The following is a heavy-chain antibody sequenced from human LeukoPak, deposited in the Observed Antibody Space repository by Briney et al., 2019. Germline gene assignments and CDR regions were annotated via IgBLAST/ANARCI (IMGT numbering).Heavy chain of an antibody. J-gene: IGHJ4*02. Sequence: QAGGSLRLSCVASGFPFSSYWMTWVRQAPGKGPEWVANIKQDGSKKSYVDSVKGRFTISRDNAKNSLYLQMNSLRAEDTAIYYCTRVGYIDEGIDYWGQGTLVTVSP. V-gene: IGHV3-7*04. CDR1: GFPFSSYW. CDR3: TRVGYIDEGIDY. CDR2: IKQDGSKK. D-gene: IGHD5-24*01.